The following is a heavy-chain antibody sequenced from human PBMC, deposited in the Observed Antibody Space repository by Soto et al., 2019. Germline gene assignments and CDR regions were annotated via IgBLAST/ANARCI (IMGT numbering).Heavy chain of an antibody. V-gene: IGHV3-74*01. CDR2: INSDGSST. J-gene: IGHJ6*02. CDR3: AILDYTYYDFWSGYYQYGMDV. CDR1: GFTFSSYW. Sequence: GGSLRLSCAASGFTFSSYWMHWVRQAPGKGLVWVSRINSDGSSTSYADSVKGRFTISRDNAKNTLYLQMNSLRAEDTAVYYCAILDYTYYDFWSGYYQYGMDVWGQGTTVTVSS. D-gene: IGHD3-3*01.